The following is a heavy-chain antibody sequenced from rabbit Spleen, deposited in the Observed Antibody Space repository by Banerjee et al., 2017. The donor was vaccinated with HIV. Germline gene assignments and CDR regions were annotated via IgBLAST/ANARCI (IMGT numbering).Heavy chain of an antibody. CDR1: GFSFSSSYY. CDR2: IYVGNSGSA. D-gene: IGHD6-1*01. CDR3: ATDYYSYSDAGDL. J-gene: IGHJ6*01. Sequence: QEQLVESGGGLVQPEGSLTLTCTASGFSFSSSYYMCWVRQAPGKGLEWIGCIYVGNSGSAYYASWAKGRFTISETSSTTVTLQMTSLTAADTATYFCATDYYSYSDAGDLWGPGTLVTVS. V-gene: IGHV1S45*01.